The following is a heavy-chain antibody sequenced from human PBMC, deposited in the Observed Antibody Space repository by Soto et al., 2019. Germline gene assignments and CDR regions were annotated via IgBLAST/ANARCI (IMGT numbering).Heavy chain of an antibody. CDR2: ISYDGNHK. Sequence: EGSLRLSCAVSGFTYSTYTMHWVRQAPGKGLEWVAVISYDGNHKSYADSVKRRFTISRDSTKQTLYLQMNSLRPDDTAMYYCARDGVYSTEYPWNYGPYFDYWGQGALVTVSS. V-gene: IGHV3-30-3*01. CDR3: ARDGVYSTEYPWNYGPYFDY. J-gene: IGHJ4*02. D-gene: IGHD1-7*01. CDR1: GFTYSTYT.